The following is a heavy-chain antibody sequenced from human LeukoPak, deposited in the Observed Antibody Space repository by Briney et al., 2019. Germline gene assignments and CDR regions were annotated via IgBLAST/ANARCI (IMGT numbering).Heavy chain of an antibody. CDR2: IKSKTDGGTT. Sequence: GGSLRLSCAASVLTFSNTWMTWVRQAPGKGPEWVGRIKSKTDGGTTDYTTPVKGRFAISRDDSKNALYLQMNSLTAEDTAVYYCVGSYLGYWGQGTLVTVSS. V-gene: IGHV3-15*01. CDR1: VLTFSNTW. J-gene: IGHJ4*02. CDR3: VGSYLGY. D-gene: IGHD3-10*01.